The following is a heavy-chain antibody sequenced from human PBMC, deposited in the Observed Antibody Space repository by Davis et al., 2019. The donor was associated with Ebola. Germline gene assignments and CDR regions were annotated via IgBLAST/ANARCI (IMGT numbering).Heavy chain of an antibody. Sequence: SETLSLTCAVYGGSFSGYYWSWIRQPPGKGLEWIGEINRSGSTNYNPSLKSRVTISVDTSKNQFSLKLSSVTAADTAVYYCARICVRLTTFNTKYYFDYWGQGTLVTVSS. CDR3: ARICVRLTTFNTKYYFDY. CDR1: GGSFSGYY. CDR2: INRSGST. D-gene: IGHD1-14*01. J-gene: IGHJ4*02. V-gene: IGHV4-34*01.